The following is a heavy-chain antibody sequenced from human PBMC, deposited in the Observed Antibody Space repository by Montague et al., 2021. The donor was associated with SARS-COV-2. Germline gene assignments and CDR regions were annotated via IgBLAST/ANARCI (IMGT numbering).Heavy chain of an antibody. V-gene: IGHV4-34*01. CDR1: GGSFHIFS. CDR3: ARGTRVVGVTPGFRW. J-gene: IGHJ4*02. CDR2: VDQGGKT. Sequence: ETLSLTCAVYGGSFHIFSWGWIRQSPGKGLEWIGEVDQGGKTNYNPSLKSRVTISVDTSKNQFSLNLTSVTAADAAMYYCARGTRVVGVTPGFRWWGQGTQVAVSS. D-gene: IGHD1-26*01.